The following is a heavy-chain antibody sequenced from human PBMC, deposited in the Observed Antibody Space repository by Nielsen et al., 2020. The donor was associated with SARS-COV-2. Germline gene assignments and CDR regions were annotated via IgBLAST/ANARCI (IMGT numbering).Heavy chain of an antibody. D-gene: IGHD3-9*01. Sequence: SGPTLVKPTQTLTLTCTFSGFSLSTSGVGVGWIRRPPGKALEWLALIYWDDDKRYSPSLKSRLTISKDTSKSQVVLTMTNMDPVDTATYYCARTTLYYDILTGYYQTFDYWGQGTLVTVSS. CDR2: IYWDDDK. V-gene: IGHV2-5*02. CDR1: GFSLSTSGVG. J-gene: IGHJ4*02. CDR3: ARTTLYYDILTGYYQTFDY.